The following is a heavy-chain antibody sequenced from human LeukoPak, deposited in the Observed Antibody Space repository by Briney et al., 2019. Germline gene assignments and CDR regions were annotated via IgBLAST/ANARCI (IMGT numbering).Heavy chain of an antibody. CDR2: FDPEDGET. J-gene: IGHJ3*02. V-gene: IGHV1-24*01. CDR3: ATDLGRIVGATDAFDI. Sequence: GASVKVSCKVSGYTLTELSMHWVRQAPGKGLEWMGGFDPEDGETIYAQKFQGRVTMTEDTSTDTAYMELSSLRSEDTAVYYCATDLGRIVGATDAFDIWGQGTMVTVSS. CDR1: GYTLTELS. D-gene: IGHD1-26*01.